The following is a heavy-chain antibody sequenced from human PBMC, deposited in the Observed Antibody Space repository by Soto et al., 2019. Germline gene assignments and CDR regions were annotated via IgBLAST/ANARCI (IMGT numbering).Heavy chain of an antibody. Sequence: EVQLVESGGGLVQPGGSLRLSCAASGFTFSSYSMNWVRQAPGKGLEWVSYISSSSSTIYYADSVKGRFTISRDNAKNSLYLQMNSLRAEDTAVYYCARDATVTTLPSSDFDYWGQGTLVTVSS. J-gene: IGHJ4*02. CDR2: ISSSSSTI. V-gene: IGHV3-48*01. CDR3: ARDATVTTLPSSDFDY. CDR1: GFTFSSYS. D-gene: IGHD4-17*01.